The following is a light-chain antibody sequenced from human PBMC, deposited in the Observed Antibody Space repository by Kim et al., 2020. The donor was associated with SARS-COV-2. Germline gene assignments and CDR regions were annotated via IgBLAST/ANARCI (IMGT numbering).Light chain of an antibody. CDR2: GAS. Sequence: EIVMTQSPATLSVSPGESATLSCRASQSVSSKLAWYQQKPGQAPRLLIYGASTTATGVPARFSGSGSGTEFTLTISSLQSEDFAVYYCQQYNNWPPWTFSQGSKVDIK. J-gene: IGKJ1*01. V-gene: IGKV3-15*01. CDR3: QQYNNWPPWT. CDR1: QSVSSK.